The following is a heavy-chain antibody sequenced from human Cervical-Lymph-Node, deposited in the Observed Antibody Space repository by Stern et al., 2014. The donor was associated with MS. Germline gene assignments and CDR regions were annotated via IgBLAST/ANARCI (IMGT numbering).Heavy chain of an antibody. V-gene: IGHV2-70*04. Sequence: ESGPALVKPTQTLTLTCTFSGFSLSTYGMRVNWIRQPPGKALEWLARIDWDDDKFYSTSLKTRLTISTDTSKNQVVLTMTNMDPVDTATYYCARMLEDSSGLFEYWGQGTLVTVSS. J-gene: IGHJ4*02. CDR3: ARMLEDSSGLFEY. CDR2: IDWDDDK. CDR1: GFSLSTYGMR. D-gene: IGHD3-22*01.